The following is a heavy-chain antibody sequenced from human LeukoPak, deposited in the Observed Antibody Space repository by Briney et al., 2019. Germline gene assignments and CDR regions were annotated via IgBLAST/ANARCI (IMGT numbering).Heavy chain of an antibody. D-gene: IGHD3-9*01. V-gene: IGHV3-30*18. Sequence: SCKASGGTFSSYGMHWVRQAPGKGLEWMAVISYDGSNKYYADSVKGRFTISRDNSKNTLYLQMNSLRAEDTAVYYCAKGARYFDWLPLDYWGQGTLVTVSS. CDR1: GGTFSSYG. J-gene: IGHJ4*02. CDR3: AKGARYFDWLPLDY. CDR2: ISYDGSNK.